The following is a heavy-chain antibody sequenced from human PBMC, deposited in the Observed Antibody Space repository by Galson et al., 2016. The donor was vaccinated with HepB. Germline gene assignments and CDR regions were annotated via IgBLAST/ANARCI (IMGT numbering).Heavy chain of an antibody. J-gene: IGHJ6*03. V-gene: IGHV1-46*01. Sequence: SVKVSCKAPGYTFTSYYIHWVRQAPRQGLEWMGIINPSAGFTTYAQSFQGRVTMTRDTSTSTVYMELSSLRSEDTAVYYCARDSALGSHYMDVWGKGTTVTVSS. CDR1: GYTFTSYY. CDR3: ARDSALGSHYMDV. CDR2: INPSAGFT. D-gene: IGHD3-10*01.